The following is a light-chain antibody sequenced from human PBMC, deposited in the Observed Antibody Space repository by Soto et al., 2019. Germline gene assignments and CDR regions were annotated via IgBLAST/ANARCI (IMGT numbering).Light chain of an antibody. CDR1: QSISSY. V-gene: IGKV1-39*01. CDR2: AAS. Sequence: DIQMTQSPSSLSASVGDRVTITCRASQSISSYLNWYQQKPGKAPKLLIYAASSLRSGVPSRFSGSGSGTDFTLTISSLQPEDFETYYCQHYNSYSDAFGQGTKVDLK. CDR3: QHYNSYSDA. J-gene: IGKJ1*01.